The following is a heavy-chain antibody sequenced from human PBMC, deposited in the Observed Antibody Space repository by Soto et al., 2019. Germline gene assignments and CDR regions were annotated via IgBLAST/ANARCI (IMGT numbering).Heavy chain of an antibody. D-gene: IGHD2-15*01. CDR2: IYTDGTT. Sequence: ETLSLTCTVSGDSISDYFYWSWIRQPAGKGLEWIGRIYTDGTTRYNPSLKSRVTLSLDKSKNQFSLRLSSVTAADTAVYYFAREVRGGFTGIFDQWGRGSRVTVSS. V-gene: IGHV4-4*07. CDR3: AREVRGGFTGIFDQ. J-gene: IGHJ4*02. CDR1: GDSISDYFY.